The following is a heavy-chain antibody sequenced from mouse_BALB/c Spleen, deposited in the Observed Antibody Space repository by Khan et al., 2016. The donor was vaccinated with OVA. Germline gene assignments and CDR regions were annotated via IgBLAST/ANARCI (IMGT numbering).Heavy chain of an antibody. CDR2: ISYSGTT. CDR3: ARQNYYGYAMDY. Sequence: EVQLVESGPGLVKPSQSLSLTCTVTGNSITSDYAWNWIRQFPGNKVEWMGYISYSGTTSYNPSLKSRISITRDTSKNQFFLQLNSVIFEDTATYYWARQNYYGYAMDYWGQGTSVTVSS. V-gene: IGHV3-2*02. CDR1: GNSITSDYA. D-gene: IGHD1-1*01. J-gene: IGHJ4*01.